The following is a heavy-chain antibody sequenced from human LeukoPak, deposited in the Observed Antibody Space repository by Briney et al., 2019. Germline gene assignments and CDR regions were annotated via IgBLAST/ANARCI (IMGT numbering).Heavy chain of an antibody. V-gene: IGHV1-69*10. CDR1: GGTFSDYA. J-gene: IGHJ4*02. CDR3: ARGPPMRSGWSTLVDY. Sequence: SVKVSCKASGGTFSDYALNWVRQAPGQGLEWMGVFLPILGTANSTQKFQGRVTITADISTNTVYMELSSLRSEDTAVYYCARGPPMRSGWSTLVDYWGQGTLVTVSS. CDR2: FLPILGTA. D-gene: IGHD6-19*01.